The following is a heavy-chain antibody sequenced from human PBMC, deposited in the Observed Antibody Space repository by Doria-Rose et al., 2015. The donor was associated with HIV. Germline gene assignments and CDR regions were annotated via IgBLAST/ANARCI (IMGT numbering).Heavy chain of an antibody. D-gene: IGHD6-13*01. J-gene: IGHJ4*02. CDR2: IFSDDEG. V-gene: IGHV2-26*01. CDR3: ARIKSSRWYHKYYFDF. CDR1: GVSLSSPGMG. Sequence: QGTLKESGPVLVKPTETLTLTCTVSGVSLSSPGMGVSWIRQPPGKALEWLANIFSDDEGSYKTSRKSILSISRRASKCQVVLTMTDMDPVDTATYYCARIKSSRWYHKYYFDFWGQGTLVIVSA.